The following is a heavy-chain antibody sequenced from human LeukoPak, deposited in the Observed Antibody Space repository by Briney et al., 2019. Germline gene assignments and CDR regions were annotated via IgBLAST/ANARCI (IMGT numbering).Heavy chain of an antibody. V-gene: IGHV1-8*02. J-gene: IGHJ4*02. Sequence: ASVKVSCKASGGTFSSYAISWVRQATGQGLEWMGWMNPNSGNTGYAQKFQGRVTMTRNTSISTAYMELSSLRSEDTAVYYCARALRTHQDYWGQGTLVTVSS. CDR1: GGTFSSYA. CDR3: ARALRTHQDY. D-gene: IGHD1-14*01. CDR2: MNPNSGNT.